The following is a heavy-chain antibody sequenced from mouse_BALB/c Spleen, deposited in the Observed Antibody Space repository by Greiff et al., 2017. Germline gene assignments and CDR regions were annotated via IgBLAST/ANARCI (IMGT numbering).Heavy chain of an antibody. D-gene: IGHD2-4*01. CDR3: AVITTGGAY. CDR1: GFNIKDTY. Sequence: EVQLQQSGAELVRPGALVKLSCKASGFNIKDTYMHWVKQRPEQGLEWIGRIDPANGNTKYDPKFQGKATITADTSSNTAYLQLSSLTSEDTAVYYCAVITTGGAYWGQGTLVTVSA. CDR2: IDPANGNT. J-gene: IGHJ3*01. V-gene: IGHV14-3*02.